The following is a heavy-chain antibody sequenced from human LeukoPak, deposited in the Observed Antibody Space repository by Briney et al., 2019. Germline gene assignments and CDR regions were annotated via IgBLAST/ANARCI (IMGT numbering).Heavy chain of an antibody. CDR1: GYSFTSYW. CDR3: ARVAGTSSYYYYYMDV. CDR2: IYPGDSDT. Sequence: GESLKISCKGSGYSFTSYWIGWVRQMPGKGLEWMGIIYPGDSDTRYSPSFQGQVTISADKSISTAYLQWSSLKASDTAMYYCARVAGTSSYYYYYMDVWGKGTTVTVSS. J-gene: IGHJ6*03. D-gene: IGHD6-19*01. V-gene: IGHV5-51*01.